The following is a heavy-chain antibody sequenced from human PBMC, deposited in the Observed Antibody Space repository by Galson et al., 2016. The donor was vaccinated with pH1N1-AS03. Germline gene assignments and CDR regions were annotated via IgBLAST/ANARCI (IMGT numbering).Heavy chain of an antibody. J-gene: IGHJ4*02. CDR3: ARLDSSGWYSVDY. CDR1: GGSISSYY. V-gene: IGHV4-59*08. Sequence: ETLSLTCTVSGGSISSYYWSWIRQPPGKGLEWIGYIFYSGSTFYNASLKSRVTISVDTSKNQFSLKLRPVTAADTAVYYCARLDSSGWYSVDYWGQGNMVIVSS. CDR2: IFYSGST. D-gene: IGHD6-19*01.